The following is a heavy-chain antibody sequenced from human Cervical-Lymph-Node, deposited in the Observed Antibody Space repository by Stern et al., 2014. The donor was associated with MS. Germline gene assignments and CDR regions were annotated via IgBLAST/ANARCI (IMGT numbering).Heavy chain of an antibody. CDR2: IYWNDDK. Sequence: ESGPTLVKPTQTLTLTCSLSGFSLSTSGVGVGWIRQPPGKALEWLAVIYWNDDKRYSPSLKSRLTITKDTSKNQVVLTMTNMDPVDTATYYCAHSSSWYEVTDVWFDPWGHGTLVTVSS. CDR3: AHSSSWYEVTDVWFDP. D-gene: IGHD2-2*01. CDR1: GFSLSTSGVG. J-gene: IGHJ5*02. V-gene: IGHV2-5*01.